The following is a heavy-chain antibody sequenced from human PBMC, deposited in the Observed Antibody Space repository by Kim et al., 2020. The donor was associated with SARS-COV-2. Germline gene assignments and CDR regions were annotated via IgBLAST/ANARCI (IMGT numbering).Heavy chain of an antibody. CDR1: GFTFSSYC. CDR3: ARSSGGSIWYGG. CDR2: INSDGGST. V-gene: IGHV3-74*01. Sequence: GGSLRLSCAASGFTFSSYCMHWVRQAPGKGLEWVSRINSDGGSTTYADSAKGRFTISRDNANNTLYLQMNSLRVEDTAVYYCARSSGGSIWYGGWGQGTLVTVSS. J-gene: IGHJ4*02. D-gene: IGHD6-13*01.